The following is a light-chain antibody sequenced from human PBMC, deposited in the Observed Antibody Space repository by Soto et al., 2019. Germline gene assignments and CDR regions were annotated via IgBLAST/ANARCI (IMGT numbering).Light chain of an antibody. J-gene: IGKJ1*01. CDR3: QQYLNRWT. Sequence: DIQMTQSPSTLSASVGDRVTITCRASQSIGTWLAWYQQKPGKAPKLLIYKASSLEGGVPSRFSGSGSGTEFTLTISSLQPDDFATYYCQQYLNRWTFGQGTKVDIK. CDR2: KAS. V-gene: IGKV1-5*03. CDR1: QSIGTW.